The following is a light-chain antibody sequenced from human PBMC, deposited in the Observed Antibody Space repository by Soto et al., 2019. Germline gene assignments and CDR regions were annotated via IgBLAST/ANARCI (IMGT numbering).Light chain of an antibody. CDR2: KVS. Sequence: DVVLTQSPPSLPVTLGQPASISCRSSQGLVYYDGNTYLNWFRQRPGQSPRRLIYKVSNRDSGVPDRFSGSGSGTDFTLKISRVETEDVGVYYCVQAAHWPYTFGQGTKLEIK. J-gene: IGKJ2*01. CDR1: QGLVYYDGNTY. CDR3: VQAAHWPYT. V-gene: IGKV2-30*01.